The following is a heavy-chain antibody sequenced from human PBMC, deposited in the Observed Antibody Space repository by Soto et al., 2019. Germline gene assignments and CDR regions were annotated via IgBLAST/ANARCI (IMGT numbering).Heavy chain of an antibody. J-gene: IGHJ6*02. CDR3: ARHGFGSLHGLVDV. CDR1: GGSITNYY. Sequence: QVQLQESGPGLVKPSETLSLTCTVSGGSITNYYCSWFRQPPGKGLEWIGYIQYNGYSAYNLPLTRRVTISMDTPKTQFSLMLESVTATDTAVYYCARHGFGSLHGLVDVWGQGTTVIVSS. CDR2: IQYNGYS. V-gene: IGHV4-59*08. D-gene: IGHD3-10*01.